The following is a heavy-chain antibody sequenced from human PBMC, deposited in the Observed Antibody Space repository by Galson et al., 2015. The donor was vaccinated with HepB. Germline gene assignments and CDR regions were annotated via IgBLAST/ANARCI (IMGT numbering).Heavy chain of an antibody. V-gene: IGHV1-18*01. Sequence: SVKVSCKASGYTFSNYGFSWVRQAPGQGLEWMGWITPYSGNTNYAQSFQGRVTMTTDTSTSTVYMELRSLRSDDTAVYYCARDLRERGEAFDIWGQGTMVTVSS. J-gene: IGHJ3*02. CDR1: GYTFSNYG. CDR3: ARDLRERGEAFDI. CDR2: ITPYSGNT. D-gene: IGHD1-26*01.